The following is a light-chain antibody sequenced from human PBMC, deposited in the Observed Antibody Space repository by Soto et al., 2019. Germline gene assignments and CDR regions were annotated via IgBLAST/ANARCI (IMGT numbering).Light chain of an antibody. V-gene: IGKV3-15*01. CDR3: QQYHNWPPQYT. CDR1: QTVASN. CDR2: GAS. Sequence: EIVMTQSPATLSLSPGERATLSCRASQTVASNIAWYQQKPGQAPRLLIHGASTRATGVSARFSGTGSGTEFTLTISRLQSEDFAVYYCQQYHNWPPQYTFGQGTRLQIK. J-gene: IGKJ2*01.